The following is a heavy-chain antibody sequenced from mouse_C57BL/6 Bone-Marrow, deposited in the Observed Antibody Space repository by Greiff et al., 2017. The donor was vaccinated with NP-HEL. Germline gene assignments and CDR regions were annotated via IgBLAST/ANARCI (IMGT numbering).Heavy chain of an antibody. J-gene: IGHJ4*01. CDR1: GFTFSDYY. CDR2: ISNGGGST. CDR3: ARHPSTMVTGYAMDY. V-gene: IGHV5-12*01. D-gene: IGHD2-2*01. Sequence: EVNLVESGGGLVQPGGSLKLSCAASGFTFSDYYMYWVRQTPEKRLEWVAYISNGGGSTYYPDTVKGRFTISRDNAKNTLYLQMSRLKSEDTAMYYCARHPSTMVTGYAMDYWGQGTSVTVSS.